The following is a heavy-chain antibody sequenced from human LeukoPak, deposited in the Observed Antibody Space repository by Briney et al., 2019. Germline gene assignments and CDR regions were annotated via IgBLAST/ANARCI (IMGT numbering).Heavy chain of an antibody. CDR2: IYYSGST. CDR1: GDSISSGDYY. D-gene: IGHD4-23*01. J-gene: IGHJ4*02. Sequence: SETLSLTCTVSGDSISSGDYYWSWIRQPPGKGLEWIGYIYYSGSTYYNPSLKSRVTISVDTSKNQFSLKLSSVTAADTAVYYCARDLLNEGNHLDYWGQGTLVTVSS. CDR3: ARDLLNEGNHLDY. V-gene: IGHV4-30-4*01.